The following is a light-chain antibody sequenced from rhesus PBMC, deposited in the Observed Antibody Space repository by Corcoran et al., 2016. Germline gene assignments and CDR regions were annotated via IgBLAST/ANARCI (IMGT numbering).Light chain of an antibody. Sequence: QAALTQPRSVSGSPGQSVTISCPGTSSDIGGYNSVSWYQQHPGTAPKLMIYEVSKRPSGVSDRFSGSKSGNTASLTISGLQAEDEDDYYCSSYAGSNTFIFGAGTRLTVL. CDR3: SSYAGSNTFI. CDR2: EVS. V-gene: IGLV2-32*02. J-gene: IGLJ1*01. CDR1: SSDIGGYNS.